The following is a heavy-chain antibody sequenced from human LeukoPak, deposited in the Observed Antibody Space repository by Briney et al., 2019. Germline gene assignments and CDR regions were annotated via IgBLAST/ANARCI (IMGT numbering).Heavy chain of an antibody. CDR3: ARDGEYSSGLTYYFAY. V-gene: IGHV3-49*04. D-gene: IGHD6-19*01. CDR1: GFTFSDYD. CDR2: SRRKVHGGTT. Sequence: GGSLRLSCTASGFTFSDYDMSWVRQAPGKGLEWVGFSRRKVHGGTTEYAASVKGRFTISRNASKSIAYLQINSLRGEDTAVYYCARDGEYSSGLTYYFAYWGQGTPVTVSS. J-gene: IGHJ4*02.